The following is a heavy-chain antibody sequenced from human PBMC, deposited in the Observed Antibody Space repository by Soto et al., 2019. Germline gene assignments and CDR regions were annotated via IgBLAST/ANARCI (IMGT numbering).Heavy chain of an antibody. J-gene: IGHJ2*01. CDR3: VRDYRSDWQSYWYFDL. V-gene: IGHV3-48*03. CDR2: TSSSGSIP. Sequence: XASVSVTCEASRFPFSNYEMNCVRQAPGKGLEWVSYTSSSGSIPYHADSVKGRFTISRDNAKNLLYLQMNSLTTEDTAIYYCVRDYRSDWQSYWYFDLWGRGTPVTFSS. CDR1: RFPFSNYE. D-gene: IGHD2-21*02.